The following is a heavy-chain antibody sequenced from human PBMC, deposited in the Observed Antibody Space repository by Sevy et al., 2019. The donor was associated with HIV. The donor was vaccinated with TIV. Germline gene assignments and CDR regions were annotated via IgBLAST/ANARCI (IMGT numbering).Heavy chain of an antibody. D-gene: IGHD3-22*01. CDR1: GFTFSDYY. Sequence: GGSLRLSCAASGFTFSDYYMSWIRQAPGKGLGWVSYISRSGTTINYADSVKGRFTISRDNAKNSLYLQMNSLRAEDTAVYYCARENTMIEEPGWFDPWGQGTLVTVSS. CDR2: ISRSGTTI. J-gene: IGHJ5*02. V-gene: IGHV3-11*01. CDR3: ARENTMIEEPGWFDP.